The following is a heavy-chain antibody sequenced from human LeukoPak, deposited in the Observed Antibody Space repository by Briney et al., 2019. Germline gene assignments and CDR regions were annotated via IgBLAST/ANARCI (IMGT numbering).Heavy chain of an antibody. V-gene: IGHV3-21*01. CDR1: GFTFSSYS. CDR2: ISSSSSYI. Sequence: PGGSLRLSCAASGFTFSSYSMNWVRQAPGKGLERVSSISSSSSYIYYADSVKGRFTISRDNAKNSLYLQMNSLRAEDTAVYYCARGVHDSSGYSYYYYYYMDVWGKGTTVTVSS. J-gene: IGHJ6*03. CDR3: ARGVHDSSGYSYYYYYYMDV. D-gene: IGHD3-22*01.